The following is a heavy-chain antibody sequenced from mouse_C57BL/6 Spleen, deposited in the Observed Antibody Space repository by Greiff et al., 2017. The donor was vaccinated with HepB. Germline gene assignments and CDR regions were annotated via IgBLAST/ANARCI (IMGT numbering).Heavy chain of an antibody. Sequence: VQLQQSGPELVKPGASVKISCKASGYTFTDYYMNWVKQSHGKSLEWIGDINPNNGGTSYNQKFKGKATLTVDKSSSTAYMGLRSLTSEDSAVYYCARFWDYDGGFAYWGQGTLVTVSA. CDR3: ARFWDYDGGFAY. D-gene: IGHD2-4*01. V-gene: IGHV1-26*01. J-gene: IGHJ3*01. CDR1: GYTFTDYY. CDR2: INPNNGGT.